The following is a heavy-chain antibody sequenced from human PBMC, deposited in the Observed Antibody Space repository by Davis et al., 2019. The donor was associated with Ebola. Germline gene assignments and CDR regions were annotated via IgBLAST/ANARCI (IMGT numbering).Heavy chain of an antibody. CDR1: GYTFTGYY. CDR3: ARGLGTVVTRPRFDY. J-gene: IGHJ4*02. D-gene: IGHD4-23*01. V-gene: IGHV1-2*02. CDR2: INPNSGGT. Sequence: ASVKVSCKASGYTFTGYYMHWVRQAPGQRLEWMGWINPNSGGTNYAQKFQGRVTMTRDTSISTAYMELRSLRSDDTAVYYCARGLGTVVTRPRFDYWGQGTLVTVSS.